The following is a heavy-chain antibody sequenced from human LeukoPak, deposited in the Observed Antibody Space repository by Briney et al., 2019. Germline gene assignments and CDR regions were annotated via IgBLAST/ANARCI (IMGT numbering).Heavy chain of an antibody. V-gene: IGHV1-69*06. CDR3: ARAAGPRYCSSTSCRNDYYYGMDV. Sequence: ASVKVSCKDSGGTFSSYAISWGRQAPGQGLEWMGELIPIFGTANYAQTFQGRVTITADKSTSTAYMELSSLRSEDTAVYYCARAAGPRYCSSTSCRNDYYYGMDVWGKGTTVTVSS. CDR2: LIPIFGTA. CDR1: GGTFSSYA. D-gene: IGHD2-2*01. J-gene: IGHJ6*04.